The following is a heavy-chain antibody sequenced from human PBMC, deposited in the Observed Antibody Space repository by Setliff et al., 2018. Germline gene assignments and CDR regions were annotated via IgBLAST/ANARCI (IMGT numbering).Heavy chain of an antibody. CDR1: GGSISSSSYD. J-gene: IGHJ5*02. D-gene: IGHD3-10*01. V-gene: IGHV4-39*07. Sequence: LSLTCTVSGGSISSSSYDWGWIRQPPGKGLEWIGSIYYSGSTYYNPSLKSRVTISVDTSKNQFSLKLSSVTAADTAVYYCERIHLLLWFGELLSGWFDPWGQGTLVTVSS. CDR2: IYYSGST. CDR3: ERIHLLLWFGELLSGWFDP.